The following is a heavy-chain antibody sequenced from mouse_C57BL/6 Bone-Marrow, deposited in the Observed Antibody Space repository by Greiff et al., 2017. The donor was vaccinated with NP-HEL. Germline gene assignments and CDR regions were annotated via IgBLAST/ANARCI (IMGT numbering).Heavy chain of an antibody. V-gene: IGHV5-4*03. Sequence: EVKLVESGGGLVKPGGSLKLSCAASGFTFSSYAMSWVRQTPEKRLEWVATISDGGSYTYYPDNVKGRFTISRDNAKNNLYLQMSHLTSEDTAMYYCARGSGYYPHYAMDYWGQGTSVTVSS. J-gene: IGHJ4*01. D-gene: IGHD2-3*01. CDR2: ISDGGSYT. CDR3: ARGSGYYPHYAMDY. CDR1: GFTFSSYA.